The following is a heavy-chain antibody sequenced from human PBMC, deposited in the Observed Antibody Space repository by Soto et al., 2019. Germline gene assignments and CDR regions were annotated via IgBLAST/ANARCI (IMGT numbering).Heavy chain of an antibody. V-gene: IGHV3-33*01. J-gene: IGHJ6*02. CDR1: GFTFSSYG. CDR2: IWYDGSNK. Sequence: HPGGSLRLSCAASGFTFSSYGIHWFRQAPGKGLEWVAVIWYDGSNKYYADSVKGRFTISRDNSKNTLYLQMNSLRAEDTAVYYCARVVEVAATPNYYYYGMDVWGQGTTVTVSS. CDR3: ARVVEVAATPNYYYYGMDV. D-gene: IGHD2-15*01.